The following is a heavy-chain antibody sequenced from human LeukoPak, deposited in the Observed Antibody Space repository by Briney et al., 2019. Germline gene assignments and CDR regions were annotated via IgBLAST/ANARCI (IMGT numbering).Heavy chain of an antibody. J-gene: IGHJ6*03. V-gene: IGHV4-59*01. CDR2: IYYSGST. CDR1: GGSISSYY. D-gene: IGHD6-19*01. Sequence: SETLSLTCTVSGGSISSYYWSWIRQPPGKGLEWIGYIYYSGSTNYNPSLKSRVTISVDTSKNQFSLKLSSVTAVDTAVYYCVRGVAGAYYYYYYYMDVWGKGTTVTVSS. CDR3: VRGVAGAYYYYYYYMDV.